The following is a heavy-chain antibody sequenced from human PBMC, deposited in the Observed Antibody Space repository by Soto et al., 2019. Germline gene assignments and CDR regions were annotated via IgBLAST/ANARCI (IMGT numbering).Heavy chain of an antibody. CDR1: GFTFSSYG. CDR2: IWYDGSNK. V-gene: IGHV3-33*01. Sequence: GGSLRLSCAASGFTFSSYGMHWVRQAPGKGLEWVAVIWYDGSNKYYADSVKGRFTISRDNSKNTLYLQMNSLRAEDTAVYYCARDIAAAYLDYWGQGTLVTVSS. J-gene: IGHJ4*02. D-gene: IGHD6-13*01. CDR3: ARDIAAAYLDY.